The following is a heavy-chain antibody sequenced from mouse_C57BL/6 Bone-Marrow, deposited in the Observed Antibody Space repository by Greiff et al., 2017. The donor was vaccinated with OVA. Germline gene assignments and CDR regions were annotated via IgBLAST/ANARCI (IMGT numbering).Heavy chain of an antibody. CDR1: GYTFTSHW. CDR2: IFPGSGST. V-gene: IGHV1-56*01. J-gene: IGHJ2*01. Sequence: QVQLQQSGPELVRPGASVKISCKAPGYTFTSHWMQWVRQRPGQGLAWIGEIFPGSGSTYYTEKFKGKATLTVDTSSRTAYMQRSSLTSEDSAVYVCARSRGYYPFDYWGQGTTLTVSS. CDR3: ARSRGYYPFDY. D-gene: IGHD2-3*01.